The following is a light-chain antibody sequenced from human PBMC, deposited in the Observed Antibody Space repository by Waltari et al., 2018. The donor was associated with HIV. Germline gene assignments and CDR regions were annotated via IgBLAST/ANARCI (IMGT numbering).Light chain of an antibody. CDR2: FGS. V-gene: IGKV2-28*01. J-gene: IGKJ2*01. CDR3: MQALQTPYT. CDR1: PSLVYSNGYNY. Sequence: DIVMTQSPLSLSVTPGEPASISCRSSPSLVYSNGYNYLDWYLQKPGQSPQILFYFGSHRASGVPDRFTGSGSGTDFTLKISRVEAEDVGVYYCMQALQTPYTFGQGTKLEIK.